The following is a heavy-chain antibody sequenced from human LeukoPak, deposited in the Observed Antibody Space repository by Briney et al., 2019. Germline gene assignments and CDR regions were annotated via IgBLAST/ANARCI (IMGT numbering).Heavy chain of an antibody. CDR3: ARDSRGFHADPRRVEYYYYGMDV. D-gene: IGHD2-15*01. J-gene: IGHJ6*02. CDR1: GGSLSSYY. V-gene: IGHV4-59*01. Sequence: SETLSLTCTVSGGSLSSYYWSWIRQPPGKGLEWIGYIYYSGSTNYNPSLKSRVTISVDTSKNQFSLKLSSVTAADTAVYYCARDSRGFHADPRRVEYYYYGMDVWGQGTTVTVSS. CDR2: IYYSGST.